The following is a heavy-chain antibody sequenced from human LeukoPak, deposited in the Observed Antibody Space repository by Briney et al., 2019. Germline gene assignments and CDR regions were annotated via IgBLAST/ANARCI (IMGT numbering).Heavy chain of an antibody. CDR1: GFTFSSYA. CDR2: ISGSGGST. Sequence: GGSLRLSCAASGFTFSSYAMSWVRQAPGKGLEWVSAISGSGGSTYYADSVKGRFTISRDNSKNTLYLQMNSLRAEDTAVYYCASRLMTGGIAALDYWGQGTLVTVSS. V-gene: IGHV3-23*01. J-gene: IGHJ4*02. D-gene: IGHD6-6*01. CDR3: ASRLMTGGIAALDY.